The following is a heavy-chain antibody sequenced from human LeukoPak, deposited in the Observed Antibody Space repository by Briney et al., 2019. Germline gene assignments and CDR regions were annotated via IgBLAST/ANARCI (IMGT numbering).Heavy chain of an antibody. CDR1: GFTFSDYG. J-gene: IGHJ6*03. D-gene: IGHD3-3*02. Sequence: GGSLRLSCAASGFTFSDYGMHWVRQAPGKGLEWVALIRYDGSNKYYGDSVKGRFTISRDNAKKPLYLQMSNLRTEDTASYYCAQGILGSSWSSPLSDVWGKGTKVTISS. CDR2: IRYDGSNK. V-gene: IGHV3-30*02. CDR3: AQGILGSSWSSPLSDV.